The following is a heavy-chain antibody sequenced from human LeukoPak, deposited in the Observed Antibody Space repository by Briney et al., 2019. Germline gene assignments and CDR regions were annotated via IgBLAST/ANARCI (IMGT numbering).Heavy chain of an antibody. D-gene: IGHD2-2*01. Sequence: SQTLSLTCVISGDSVSSNIPAWNWIRQSPSRGLEWLGRTYYRSKWFNDYAVSVQSRITVNPDTSKNQFSLKLSSVTAADTAVYYCARERYQLTPFDYWGQGTLVTVSS. CDR1: GDSVSSNIPA. J-gene: IGHJ4*02. V-gene: IGHV6-1*01. CDR2: TYYRSKWFN. CDR3: ARERYQLTPFDY.